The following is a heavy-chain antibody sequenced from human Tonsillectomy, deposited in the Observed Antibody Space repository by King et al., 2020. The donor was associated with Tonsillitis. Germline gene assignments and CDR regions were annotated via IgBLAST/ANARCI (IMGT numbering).Heavy chain of an antibody. Sequence: VQLVESGGGLVQPGGSLRLSCAASGFTFSTYSMHWVRQAPGKGLEWVSYISSSSSPIYYADSVEGRFTISRDNAKNSLYLQMNSLRDEDTAVYYCASAYCGGDCYPDYWGQGPLVTVSS. V-gene: IGHV3-48*02. J-gene: IGHJ4*02. CDR2: ISSSSSPI. CDR3: ASAYCGGDCYPDY. CDR1: GFTFSTYS. D-gene: IGHD2-21*02.